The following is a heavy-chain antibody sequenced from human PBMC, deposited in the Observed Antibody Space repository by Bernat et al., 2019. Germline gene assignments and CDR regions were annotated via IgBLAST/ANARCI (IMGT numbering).Heavy chain of an antibody. D-gene: IGHD1-26*01. V-gene: IGHV1-24*01. CDR2: FDPEDGET. CDR1: GYTLTELS. J-gene: IGHJ3*02. CDR3: ATDEPFFGKGMTWERLPFDI. Sequence: QVQLVQSGAEVKKPGASVKVSCKVSGYTLTELSMHWVRQAPGKGLEWMGGFDPEDGETIYAQKFQGRVTMTEDTSTDAAYMELSSLRSEDTAVYYCATDEPFFGKGMTWERLPFDIWGQGTMVTVSS.